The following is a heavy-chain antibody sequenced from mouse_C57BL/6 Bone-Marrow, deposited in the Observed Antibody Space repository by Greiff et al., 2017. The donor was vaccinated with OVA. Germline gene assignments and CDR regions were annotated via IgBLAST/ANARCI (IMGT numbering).Heavy chain of an antibody. V-gene: IGHV1-64*01. J-gene: IGHJ4*01. CDR1: GYTFTSYW. CDR3: ARQPLDYDYDVRAMDY. CDR2: IHPNSGST. D-gene: IGHD2-4*01. Sequence: QVQLQQPGAELVKPGASVKLSCKASGYTFTSYWMHWVKQRPGQGLEWIGMIHPNSGSTNYNEKFKSKAPLTVDKSSSTAYMQLSSLTSEDSAVYYCARQPLDYDYDVRAMDYWGQGTSVTVSS.